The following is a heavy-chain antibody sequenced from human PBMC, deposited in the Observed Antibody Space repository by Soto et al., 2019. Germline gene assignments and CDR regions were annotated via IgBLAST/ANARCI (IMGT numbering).Heavy chain of an antibody. CDR1: GFTFSSYA. D-gene: IGHD2-21*02. CDR3: AKVGGYCGGDCYLYFDY. CDR2: ISGSGGST. J-gene: IGHJ4*02. Sequence: PGGSLRLSCAASGFTFSSYAMSWVRQAPGKGLEWVSAISGSGGSTYYADPVKGRFTISRDNSKNTLYLQMNSLRAEDTAVYYCAKVGGYCGGDCYLYFDYWGQGTLVTVSS. V-gene: IGHV3-23*01.